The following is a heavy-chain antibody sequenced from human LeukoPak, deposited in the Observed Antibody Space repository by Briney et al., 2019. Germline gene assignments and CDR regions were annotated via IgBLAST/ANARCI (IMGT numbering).Heavy chain of an antibody. J-gene: IGHJ4*02. CDR1: GFTFSSYG. CDR2: IWYDGSRK. CDR3: ARDYGFTPDY. D-gene: IGHD3-10*01. Sequence: SRRLACAAAGFTFSSYGMQWVRQAPGKGREWEAFIWYDGSRKYYTDSVKGRFTISRDNSKNTLYLQMNSLRAEDTAVYYCARDYGFTPDYWGQGTLVTVSS. V-gene: IGHV3-33*01.